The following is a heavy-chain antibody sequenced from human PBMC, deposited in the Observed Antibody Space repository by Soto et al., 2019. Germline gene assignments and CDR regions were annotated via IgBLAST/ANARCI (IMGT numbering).Heavy chain of an antibody. V-gene: IGHV3-7*01. CDR1: GFTFSSYW. D-gene: IGHD1-1*01. CDR3: ARTGDGHHDFLDY. CDR2: INQDGNED. J-gene: IGHJ4*02. Sequence: PGGSLRLSCAASGFTFSSYWMNWVRQAPGKGLEWVANINQDGNEDNLLDSVKGRFTISRANAKNSLFLQRNSLRVDDTAVYYCARTGDGHHDFLDYWGQGALVTVSS.